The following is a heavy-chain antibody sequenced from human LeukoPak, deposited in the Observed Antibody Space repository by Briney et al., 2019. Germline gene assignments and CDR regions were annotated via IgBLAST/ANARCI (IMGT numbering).Heavy chain of an antibody. CDR2: IYSGST. D-gene: IGHD4-17*01. J-gene: IGHJ3*02. CDR1: GGSISSSSYY. CDR3: AREDVYTTVPGARALTANDAFDI. Sequence: RPSETLSLTCTVSGGSISSSSYYWGWIRQPPGKGLEWIGSIYSGSTYYNPSLKSRVTISVDTSKNQFSLKLSSVTAADTAVYYCAREDVYTTVPGARALTANDAFDIWGQGTMVTVSS. V-gene: IGHV4-39*07.